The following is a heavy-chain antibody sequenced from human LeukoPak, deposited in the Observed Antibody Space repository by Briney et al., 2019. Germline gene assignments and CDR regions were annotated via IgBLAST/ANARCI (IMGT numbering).Heavy chain of an antibody. Sequence: SVKVSCKASGGTFSSYAISWVRQAPGQGLGWMGRIIPILGIANYAQKFQGRVTITADKSTSTAYMELSSLRSEDTAVYYCARSQPGYSSGWPSGYWGQGTLVTVSS. CDR1: GGTFSSYA. V-gene: IGHV1-69*04. CDR2: IIPILGIA. J-gene: IGHJ4*02. CDR3: ARSQPGYSSGWPSGY. D-gene: IGHD6-19*01.